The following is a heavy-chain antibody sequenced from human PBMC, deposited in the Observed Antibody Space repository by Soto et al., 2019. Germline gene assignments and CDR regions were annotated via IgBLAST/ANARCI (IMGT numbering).Heavy chain of an antibody. Sequence: QVQLQQWGAGLLKPSETLSLTCAVYGGSFSGYYWSWIRQPPGKGLEWIGEINHSGSTNYNPSLKRRVTITVDPSKKQFSLKLSFVTAADTAFYLGAGGRSRGAALDYWGQGTLVTVSS. D-gene: IGHD6-6*01. CDR2: INHSGST. CDR3: AGGRSRGAALDY. V-gene: IGHV4-34*01. CDR1: GGSFSGYY. J-gene: IGHJ4*02.